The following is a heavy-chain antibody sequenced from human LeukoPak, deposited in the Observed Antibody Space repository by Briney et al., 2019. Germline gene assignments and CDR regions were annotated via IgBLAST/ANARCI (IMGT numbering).Heavy chain of an antibody. Sequence: SETLSLTCTVSGGSISSSSYYWGWVRQPPGKGLEWIGYVYYTGTTNYNPSLRSRVTISVDTSKNQFSLKLSSVTAADTAVYYCARGPDVVVPAAFFDYWGQGTLVTVSS. V-gene: IGHV4-61*05. CDR3: ARGPDVVVPAAFFDY. CDR1: GGSISSSSYY. J-gene: IGHJ4*02. D-gene: IGHD2-2*01. CDR2: VYYTGTT.